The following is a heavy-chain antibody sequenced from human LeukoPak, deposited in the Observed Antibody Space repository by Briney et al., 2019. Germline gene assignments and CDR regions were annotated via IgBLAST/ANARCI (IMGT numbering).Heavy chain of an antibody. Sequence: GGSLRLSCAASGFTFSSYDMHWVRQATGKGLEWVSAIGTAGDTYYPGSVKGRFTISRENAKNSLYLRMNSLRAGDTAVYYCARGGYYGSGGHDAFDIWGQGTMVTVSS. CDR3: ARGGYYGSGGHDAFDI. CDR1: GFTFSSYD. V-gene: IGHV3-13*01. CDR2: IGTAGDT. J-gene: IGHJ3*02. D-gene: IGHD3-10*01.